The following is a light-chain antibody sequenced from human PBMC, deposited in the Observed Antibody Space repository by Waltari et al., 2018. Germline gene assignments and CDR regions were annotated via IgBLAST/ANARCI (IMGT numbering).Light chain of an antibody. CDR1: RSDVGRYDL. CDR3: CSYADSWTWV. Sequence: QSALTQPASVSGSPGQSITISCTGSRSDVGRYDLVSWYQQHPEKAPQVIIFEDNKRPSGVSDRFSGSESGNTASLTSSALRAEDEADYYCCSYADSWTWVFGGGTKLTVL. J-gene: IGLJ3*02. V-gene: IGLV2-23*01. CDR2: EDN.